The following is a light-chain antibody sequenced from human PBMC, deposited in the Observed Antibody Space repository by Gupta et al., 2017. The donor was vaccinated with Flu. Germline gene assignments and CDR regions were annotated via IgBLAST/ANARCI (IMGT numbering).Light chain of an antibody. CDR1: QSVLYSSNNKNY. V-gene: IGKV4-1*01. Sequence: DIVMTQSPDSLAVSLGERATINCKSSQSVLYSSNNKNYLAWYQQKPGQPTKLLIYWASTRESGVPDRFSGSGSGTDFTLTISSLQAEDVAVYYCQQYYSTRFTFGGGTKVEIK. CDR2: WAS. J-gene: IGKJ4*01. CDR3: QQYYSTRFT.